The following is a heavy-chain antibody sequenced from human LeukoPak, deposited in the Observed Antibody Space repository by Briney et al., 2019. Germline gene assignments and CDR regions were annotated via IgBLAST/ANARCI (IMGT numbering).Heavy chain of an antibody. D-gene: IGHD4-17*01. J-gene: IGHJ4*02. V-gene: IGHV3-9*01. CDR2: ISWNSGSI. Sequence: GGSLRLSCAASGFTFDDYAMHWVRQAPGKGLEWVSGISWNSGSIGYADSVKGRFTISRDNAKNSLYLQTNSLRAEDTALYYCAKDKGPYGDYYFDYWGQGTLVTVSS. CDR3: AKDKGPYGDYYFDY. CDR1: GFTFDDYA.